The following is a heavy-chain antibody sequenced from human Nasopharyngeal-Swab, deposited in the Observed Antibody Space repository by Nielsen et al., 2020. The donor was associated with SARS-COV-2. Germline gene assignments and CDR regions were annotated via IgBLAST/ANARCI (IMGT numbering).Heavy chain of an antibody. CDR1: GGSISSGGYY. J-gene: IGHJ4*02. Sequence: SETLSLTCTVSGGSISSGGYYWSWIRQPPGKGLEWIGEINHSGSTNYNPSLKSRVTISVDTSKNQFSLKLSSVTAADTAVYYCARGRGEYSSSSVFFDYWGQGTLVTVSS. D-gene: IGHD6-6*01. CDR2: INHSGST. V-gene: IGHV4-39*07. CDR3: ARGRGEYSSSSVFFDY.